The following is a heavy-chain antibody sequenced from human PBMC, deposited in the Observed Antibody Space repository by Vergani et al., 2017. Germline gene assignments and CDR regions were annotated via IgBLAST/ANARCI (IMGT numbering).Heavy chain of an antibody. V-gene: IGHV3-23*04. CDR2: ISGSGGST. CDR3: AKWGYDTVEEGFQH. CDR1: GFTFSSYA. Sequence: VQLVESGGGVVQPGRSLRLSCAASGFTFSSYAMSWVRQAPGKGLEWVSAISGSGGSTYYADSVKGRFTLSRDNSKNTLYLQMNSLRAEDTAVYYCAKWGYDTVEEGFQHWGQGTLVTVSS. D-gene: IGHD3-22*01. J-gene: IGHJ1*01.